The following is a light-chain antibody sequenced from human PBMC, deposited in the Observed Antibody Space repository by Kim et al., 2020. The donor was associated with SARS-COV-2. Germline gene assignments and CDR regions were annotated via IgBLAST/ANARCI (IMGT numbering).Light chain of an antibody. J-gene: IGKJ4*01. V-gene: IGKV3-11*01. CDR1: HNIDIS. CDR3: QQRGSWPPALT. Sequence: FPGESATISCRASHNIDISLAWCQQTPGQAPRLLIYDAAVRAAGIPDKFSGSGSGTDFTLTIGSLAPEDFAIYYCQQRGSWPPALTFGGGTKLEI. CDR2: DAA.